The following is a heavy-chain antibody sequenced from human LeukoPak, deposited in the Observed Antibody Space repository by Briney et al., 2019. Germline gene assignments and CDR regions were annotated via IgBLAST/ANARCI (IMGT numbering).Heavy chain of an antibody. V-gene: IGHV3-53*01. D-gene: IGHD6-13*01. CDR2: IYSGGST. J-gene: IGHJ4*02. CDR1: GFTVSSNY. CDR3: ARACSSCHDLNFDY. Sequence: GGSLRLSCAASGFTVSSNYMSWVRQAPGKGLEWVSIIYSGGSTFYADSVKGRFTISRDNAKNSLYLQTNSLRAGDTAVYYCARACSSCHDLNFDYWGQGTLVTVSS.